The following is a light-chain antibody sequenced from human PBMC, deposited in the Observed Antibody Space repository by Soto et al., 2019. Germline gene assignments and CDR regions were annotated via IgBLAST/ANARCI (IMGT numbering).Light chain of an antibody. CDR2: SAS. CDR3: QQGHSTPYT. J-gene: IGKJ2*01. V-gene: IGKV1-39*01. CDR1: QNIRTY. Sequence: DIQMTQSPYSLSASVGDSVTITCRASQNIRTYLNWYHQKPGRAPKLLIHSASALPSGVPSRFSGSGSGTEFTLTMSGLQPEDFATYYCQQGHSTPYTFGQGTKVDIK.